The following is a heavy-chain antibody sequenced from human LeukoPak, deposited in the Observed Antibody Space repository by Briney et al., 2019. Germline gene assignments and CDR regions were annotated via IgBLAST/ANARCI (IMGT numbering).Heavy chain of an antibody. D-gene: IGHD2-15*01. V-gene: IGHV3-23*01. J-gene: IGHJ3*02. CDR1: GFTFRSYA. CDR2: ISGSGSTT. CDR3: ARPRLEYCSGGSCFDAFDI. Sequence: PGGSLRLSCAASGFTFRSYAMNWVRKAQGKGLKWASAISGSGSTTYYADSVKGRFNISRDNSKTTMFLQMNSLTAEDTAIYSCARPRLEYCSGGSCFDAFDIWGQGTMVTVSS.